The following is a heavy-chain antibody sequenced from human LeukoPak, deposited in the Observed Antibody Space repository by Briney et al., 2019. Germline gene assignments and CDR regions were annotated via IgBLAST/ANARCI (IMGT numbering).Heavy chain of an antibody. J-gene: IGHJ4*02. CDR1: GFTFSSYA. CDR2: ISYDGSNK. CDR3: ARVGQRYCSSTSCYGGAFDY. Sequence: GRSLRLSCAASGFTFSSYAMHWVRQAPGKGLEWVVVISYDGSNKYYADSVKGRFTISRDNSKNTLYLQMNSLRAEDTAVYYCARVGQRYCSSTSCYGGAFDYWGQGTLVTVSS. D-gene: IGHD2-2*01. V-gene: IGHV3-30*04.